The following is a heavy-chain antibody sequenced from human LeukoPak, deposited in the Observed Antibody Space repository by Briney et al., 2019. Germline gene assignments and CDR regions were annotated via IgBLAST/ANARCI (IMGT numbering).Heavy chain of an antibody. CDR3: SRGSSLTGNRVPSDY. D-gene: IGHD3-9*01. J-gene: IGHJ4*02. V-gene: IGHV1-2*02. CDR1: GYTFTGCY. CDR2: ISPNNGDT. Sequence: GASVKVSCKASGYTFTGCYIHWVRQAPGQGLEWMGWISPNNGDTNYAQNFRGRVTMTRDTSITTAYMEMSTLRSDDTAMYYCSRGSSLTGNRVPSDYWGQGTLVSVSS.